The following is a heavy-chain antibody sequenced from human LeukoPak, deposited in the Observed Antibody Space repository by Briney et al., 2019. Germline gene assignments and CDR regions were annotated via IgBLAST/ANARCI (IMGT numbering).Heavy chain of an antibody. D-gene: IGHD7-27*01. CDR1: GFSFSNFG. J-gene: IGHJ3*02. CDR3: AGNWGPLLGAFDI. V-gene: IGHV3-48*02. CDR2: IDRSSSLT. Sequence: GGSLRLSCAASGFSFSNFGMNWVRQAPGKGLEWVSYIDRSSSLTDYADSVKGRFTISRDNAKNSLSLQLNSLRDEDTAVYYCAGNWGPLLGAFDIWGQGTMVTVSS.